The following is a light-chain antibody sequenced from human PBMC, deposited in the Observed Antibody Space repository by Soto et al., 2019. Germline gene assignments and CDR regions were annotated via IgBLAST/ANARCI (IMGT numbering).Light chain of an antibody. Sequence: QPVLTQSPSASASLGASVKLTCTLSSGHSNYAIAWHQQQPEKGPRYLMKLNRDGSHSKGDGIPNRFSGSSSGAERYLTIXXXXXXXXAXYYCQTWGTGIVIFGGGTKLTV. CDR1: SGHSNYA. J-gene: IGLJ2*01. CDR2: LNRDGSH. V-gene: IGLV4-69*01. CDR3: QTWGTGIVI.